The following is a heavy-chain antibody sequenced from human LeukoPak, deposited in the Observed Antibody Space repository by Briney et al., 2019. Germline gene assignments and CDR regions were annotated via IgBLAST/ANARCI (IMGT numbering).Heavy chain of an antibody. Sequence: ASVKVSCKASGGTFTSYGISWVRQAPGQGLEWMGWISAYNGNTNYAQKLQGRVTMTTDASTSTAYMELRSLRSDDTAVYYCARDPLTFGGVIVDYWGQGTLVTVSS. D-gene: IGHD3-16*02. J-gene: IGHJ4*02. CDR1: GGTFTSYG. V-gene: IGHV1-18*01. CDR2: ISAYNGNT. CDR3: ARDPLTFGGVIVDY.